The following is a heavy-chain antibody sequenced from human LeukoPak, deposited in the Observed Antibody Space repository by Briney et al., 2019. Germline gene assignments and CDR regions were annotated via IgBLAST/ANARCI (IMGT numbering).Heavy chain of an antibody. CDR1: GGSISSGDYY. CDR2: IYYSGST. J-gene: IGHJ4*02. D-gene: IGHD2-21*02. CDR3: ARAAYCGGDCYGGSLGY. V-gene: IGHV4-30-4*01. Sequence: PSETLSLTCTVSGGSISSGDYYWGWIRQPPGKGLEWIGYIYYSGSTYYNPSLKSRVTISVDTSKNQFSLKLSSVTAADTAVYYCARAAYCGGDCYGGSLGYWGQGTLVTVSS.